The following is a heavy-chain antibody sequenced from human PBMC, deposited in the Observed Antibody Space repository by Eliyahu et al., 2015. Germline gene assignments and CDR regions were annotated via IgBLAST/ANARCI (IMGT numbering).Heavy chain of an antibody. J-gene: IGHJ4*02. V-gene: IGHV3-21*01. Sequence: EVQLVESGGGLVQPGGSLRLSCAASGFXXSSYWMSWVRXAPGKGLEWVSSISSSGSYXYYADSVKGRFTISRDNAKNSQYLQMNSLRAEDTAVYYCARDSYSSSSPPFDYWGQGTLVTVSS. CDR3: ARDSYSSSSPPFDY. D-gene: IGHD6-6*01. CDR1: GFXXSSYW. CDR2: ISSSGSYX.